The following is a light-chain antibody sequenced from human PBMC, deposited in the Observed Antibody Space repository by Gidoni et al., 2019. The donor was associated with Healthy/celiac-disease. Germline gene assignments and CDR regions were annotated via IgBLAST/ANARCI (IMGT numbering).Light chain of an antibody. CDR2: DSY. J-gene: IGKJ2*01. CDR3: QQRSNWPPYT. V-gene: IGKV3-11*01. Sequence: EIVLTQSPATLSLSPGERATISCRASQSVSSYLAWYQQKPGQAPRLLIYDSYNRANGIPARFSGSGSGTDFTLTISSLEPEDFAVYYCQQRSNWPPYTFXXXTKLEIK. CDR1: QSVSSY.